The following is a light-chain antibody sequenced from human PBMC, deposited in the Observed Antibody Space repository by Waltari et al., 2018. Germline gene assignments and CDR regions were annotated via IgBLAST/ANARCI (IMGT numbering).Light chain of an antibody. Sequence: EIVLTQSPATLSLSPGERATLSCRASQSVNNYLAWYPQKPGQAPRLLIYDASNRATGTPARFSGSGSGTDFTLTITSLEPEDFAVYYCQQRSSWYTFGQGTKLEIK. V-gene: IGKV3-11*01. CDR1: QSVNNY. CDR3: QQRSSWYT. CDR2: DAS. J-gene: IGKJ2*01.